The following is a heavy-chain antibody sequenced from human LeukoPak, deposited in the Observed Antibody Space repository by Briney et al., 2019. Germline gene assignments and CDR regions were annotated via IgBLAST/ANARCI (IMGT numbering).Heavy chain of an antibody. J-gene: IGHJ4*02. V-gene: IGHV3-21*01. Sequence: GGSLRLSCAASGFTFSSYSMNWVRQAPGKGLEWVSSISSSSSYIYYADSVKGRFTISRDNAKNSLYLQMNSLRAEDTAVYYCARDSGYYDPAYYFDYWGQGTLVTVSS. CDR2: ISSSSSYI. CDR1: GFTFSSYS. CDR3: ARDSGYYDPAYYFDY. D-gene: IGHD6-25*01.